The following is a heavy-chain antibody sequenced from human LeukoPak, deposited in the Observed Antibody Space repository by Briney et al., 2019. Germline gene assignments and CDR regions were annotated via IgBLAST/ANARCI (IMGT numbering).Heavy chain of an antibody. CDR3: AKGRLGGRNGGDC. CDR1: GFTFRSDA. V-gene: IGHV3-23*01. CDR2: VSGGGGAT. J-gene: IGHJ4*02. Sequence: PGGSLRLSCAASGFTFRSDAMTWVRQSPGKGLEWVSSVSGGGGATYYADSVKGRFTISRDNSKNTLYLQTNSLRADDTAVYYCAKGRLGGRNGGDCWGQGTLVTVSS. D-gene: IGHD1-14*01.